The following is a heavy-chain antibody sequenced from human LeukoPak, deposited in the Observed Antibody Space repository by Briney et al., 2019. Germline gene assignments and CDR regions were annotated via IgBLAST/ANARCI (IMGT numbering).Heavy chain of an antibody. CDR1: GFTFDGYG. V-gene: IGHV3-20*04. Sequence: PGGSLRLSCAASGFTFDGYGMSWVRQAPGKGLEWVSGINWDGGRTVYADSVKGRFTISRDNAKNSLYLQMNSQRAEDTALYYCARGTSNGSGSYYSYYHYYYMDVWGKGTTVTVSS. CDR2: INWDGGRT. J-gene: IGHJ6*03. CDR3: ARGTSNGSGSYYSYYHYYYMDV. D-gene: IGHD3-10*01.